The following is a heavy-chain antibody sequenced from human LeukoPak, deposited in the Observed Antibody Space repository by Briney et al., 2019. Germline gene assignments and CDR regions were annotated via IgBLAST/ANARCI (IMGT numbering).Heavy chain of an antibody. V-gene: IGHV4-39*01. D-gene: IGHD4-17*01. Sequence: PSETLSLTCTVSGGSISSGSYYWGWIRQPPGKGLEWIGSIYYSGSTYYNPSLKSRVTISVDTSKNQFSLKLSSVTAADTAVYYCHRLFTVTSFDYWGQGTLVTVSS. J-gene: IGHJ4*02. CDR2: IYYSGST. CDR3: HRLFTVTSFDY. CDR1: GGSISSGSYY.